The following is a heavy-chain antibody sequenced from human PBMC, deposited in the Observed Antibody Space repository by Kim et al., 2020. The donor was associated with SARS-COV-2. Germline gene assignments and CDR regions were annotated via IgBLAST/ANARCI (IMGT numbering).Heavy chain of an antibody. CDR3: TKNLLVGSNWFAGGGMDV. Sequence: GGSLRLSCAASGFSFDDYTMHWVRQAPGKGLQWVSLISWDGSITYYADSVRGRFTISRDNRRNSLYLQMNSLRTEDTALYYCTKNLLVGSNWFAGGGMDVWAQGPTVT. CDR2: ISWDGSIT. D-gene: IGHD6-13*01. V-gene: IGHV3-43*01. J-gene: IGHJ6*02. CDR1: GFSFDDYT.